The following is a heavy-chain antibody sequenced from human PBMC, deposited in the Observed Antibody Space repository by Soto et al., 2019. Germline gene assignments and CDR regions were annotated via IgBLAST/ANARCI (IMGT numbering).Heavy chain of an antibody. CDR3: ARDTGPNGYNYYYFGMDV. CDR1: VFTFSNYA. J-gene: IGHJ6*02. D-gene: IGHD3-22*01. Sequence: LRLSCAASVFTFSNYAMHWGREAPGKGLEWVAVISYDGSDKYKANSVKGRFTISRDNSKNTLYLQMNSLRAEDTAVYYCARDTGPNGYNYYYFGMDVWGQGTTVTVSS. V-gene: IGHV3-30-3*01. CDR2: ISYDGSDK.